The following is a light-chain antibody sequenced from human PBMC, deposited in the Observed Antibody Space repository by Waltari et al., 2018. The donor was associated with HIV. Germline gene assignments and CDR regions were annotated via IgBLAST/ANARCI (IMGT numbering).Light chain of an antibody. Sequence: QSALTQPPSVSGSPGQSVTISCTGTSSDVGSYNRVSWYQPPPGPAPQLMIYEVNNRPSGLPVRSSGSKAGSPAALTISGRQAEDEADYYCSSDTSSAVVFGGGTKLTVL. CDR1: SSDVGSYNR. CDR2: EVN. CDR3: SSDTSSAVV. V-gene: IGLV2-18*02. J-gene: IGLJ2*01.